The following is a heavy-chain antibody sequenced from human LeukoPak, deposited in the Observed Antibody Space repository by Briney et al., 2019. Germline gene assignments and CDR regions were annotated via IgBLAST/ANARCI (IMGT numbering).Heavy chain of an antibody. Sequence: SETLSLTCTVSGGSISSYYWSWIRQPPGKGLEWIGYTYYSGSTNYNPSLKSRVTISVDTSKNRFSLKLSSVTAADTAVYYCARQREMTTIFSALGYWGQGTLVTVSS. D-gene: IGHD5-24*01. J-gene: IGHJ4*02. CDR1: GGSISSYY. CDR2: TYYSGST. CDR3: ARQREMTTIFSALGY. V-gene: IGHV4-59*01.